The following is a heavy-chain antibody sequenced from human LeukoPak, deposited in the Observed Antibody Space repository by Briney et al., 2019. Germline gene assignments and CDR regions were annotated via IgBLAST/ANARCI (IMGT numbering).Heavy chain of an antibody. D-gene: IGHD6-19*01. CDR2: TYYRSKWYN. V-gene: IGHV6-1*01. J-gene: IGHJ4*02. CDR1: GASVSSNSAA. CDR3: ARDYSSGSFDS. Sequence: SQSLTLTFTISGASVSSNSAAWNWIRQPPSKGLEWLGRTYYRSKWYNDYAASLKSRITINPDTSKNQFSLQVNSVAPEDTAVYFCARDYSSGSFDSWGQGTLVTVSS.